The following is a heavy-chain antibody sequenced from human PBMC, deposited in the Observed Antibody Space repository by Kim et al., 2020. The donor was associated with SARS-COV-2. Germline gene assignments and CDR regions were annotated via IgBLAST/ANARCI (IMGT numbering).Heavy chain of an antibody. V-gene: IGHV3-21*04. CDR2: ISSSSSYI. Sequence: GGSLRLSCAASGFTFSSYSMNWVRQAPGKGLEWVSSISSSSSYIYYADSVKGRFTISRDNAKNSLYLQMNSLRAEDTAVYYCARDSGADILTGYYTLRYYGMDVWGQGTTVPVSS. J-gene: IGHJ6*02. CDR3: ARDSGADILTGYYTLRYYGMDV. CDR1: GFTFSSYS. D-gene: IGHD3-9*01.